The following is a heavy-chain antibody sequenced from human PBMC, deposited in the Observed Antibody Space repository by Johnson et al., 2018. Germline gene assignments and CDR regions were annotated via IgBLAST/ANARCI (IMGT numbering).Heavy chain of an antibody. CDR2: ISYDGSNK. J-gene: IGHJ6*03. V-gene: IGHV3-30-3*01. CDR1: GFTLSNYA. D-gene: IGHD4-17*01. CDR3: ARDFTTVYYYYYYMDV. Sequence: VQLVESGGGVVQPGRSLRLSCAASGFTLSNYAMPWVRQAPGKGLEWVAVISYDGSNKYFADSVKGRFTISRDNSKNTLYLQMNSLRAEDTAGYYCARDFTTVYYYYYYMDVWGKGTMVTVSS.